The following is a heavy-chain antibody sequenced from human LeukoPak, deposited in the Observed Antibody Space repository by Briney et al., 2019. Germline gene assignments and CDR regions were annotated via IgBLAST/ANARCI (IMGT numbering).Heavy chain of an antibody. CDR1: GFTFSSYS. J-gene: IGHJ6*02. CDR3: AREGIVVVVAATPLHGMDV. Sequence: PGGSLRLSCAASGFTFSSYSMNWVRQAPGKGLEWVSSISSSSSYIYYADSVKGRFTISRDNAKNSLYLQMNSLRAEDTAVYYCAREGIVVVVAATPLHGMDVWGQGTTVTVSS. V-gene: IGHV3-21*01. CDR2: ISSSSSYI. D-gene: IGHD2-15*01.